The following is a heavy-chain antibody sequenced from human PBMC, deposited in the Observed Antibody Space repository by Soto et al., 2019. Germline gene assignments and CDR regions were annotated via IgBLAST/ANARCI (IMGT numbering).Heavy chain of an antibody. V-gene: IGHV1-18*04. CDR1: GYTFTSYG. CDR3: ARAGFGELPDYYYGMDV. J-gene: IGHJ6*02. Sequence: ASVKVSCKASGYTFTSYGINWVRQAPGQGLEWMGWISAYNGNTNYAQKLQGRVTMTTDTSTSTAYMELRSLRSDDTAVYYCARAGFGELPDYYYGMDVWGQGTTVTVSS. D-gene: IGHD3-10*01. CDR2: ISAYNGNT.